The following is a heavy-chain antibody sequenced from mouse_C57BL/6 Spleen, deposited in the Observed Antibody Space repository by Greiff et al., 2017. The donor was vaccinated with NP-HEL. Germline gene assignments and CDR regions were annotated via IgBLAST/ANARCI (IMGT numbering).Heavy chain of an antibody. CDR2: IYPGDGDT. Sequence: QVQLQQSGPELVKPGASVKISCKASGYAFSSSWMNWVKQRPGKGLEWIGRIYPGDGDTNYNGKFKGKATLTVDKSSSTAYMQLSRLTSEDAAVYFCGASADRGYYAMDYWGQGTSVTVSS. D-gene: IGHD3-2*01. V-gene: IGHV1-82*01. CDR1: GYAFSSSW. J-gene: IGHJ4*01. CDR3: GASADRGYYAMDY.